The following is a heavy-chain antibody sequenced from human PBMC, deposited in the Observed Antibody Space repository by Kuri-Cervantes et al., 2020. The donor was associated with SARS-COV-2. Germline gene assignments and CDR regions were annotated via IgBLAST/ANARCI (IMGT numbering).Heavy chain of an antibody. CDR2: IKQDGSEK. CDR3: ARVGDILTGVLDY. D-gene: IGHD3-9*01. Sequence: GESLKISCAASGFTFSSYWMSWARQAPGKGLEWVANIKQDGSEKYYVDSVKGRFTISRDNAKNSLYLQMNSLRAEDTAVYYCARVGDILTGVLDYWGQGTLVTVSS. CDR1: GFTFSSYW. V-gene: IGHV3-7*01. J-gene: IGHJ4*02.